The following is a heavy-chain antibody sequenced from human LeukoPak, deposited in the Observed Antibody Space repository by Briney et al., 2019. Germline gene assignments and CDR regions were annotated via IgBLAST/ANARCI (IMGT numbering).Heavy chain of an antibody. J-gene: IGHJ4*02. CDR3: AKAEGYSSTY. D-gene: IGHD6-13*01. CDR2: VKRMSDGGSA. Sequence: GGSLRLSCTASGFTFSTSVMSWVRQAPGKGLEWVGRVKRMSDGGSADYAAAVKGRFTISRDNSKNTLYLQMNSLRAEDTAVYYCAKAEGYSSTYWGQGTLVTVSS. V-gene: IGHV3-15*01. CDR1: GFTFSTSV.